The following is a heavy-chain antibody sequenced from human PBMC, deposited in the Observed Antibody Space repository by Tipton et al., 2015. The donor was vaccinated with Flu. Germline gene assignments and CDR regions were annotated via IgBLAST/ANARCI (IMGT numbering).Heavy chain of an antibody. CDR1: GGSISSYY. CDR2: ISGSAGST. J-gene: IGHJ4*02. D-gene: IGHD3-3*01. V-gene: IGHV3-23*01. Sequence: CTVSGGSISSYYWSWIRQPPGKGLEWVSVISGSAGSTYYADSVKGRFTISRDNSKNTLYLQMNSLRAEDTAVYFCAKGVRRLTDFDYWGQGTLVTVSS. CDR3: AKGVRRLTDFDY.